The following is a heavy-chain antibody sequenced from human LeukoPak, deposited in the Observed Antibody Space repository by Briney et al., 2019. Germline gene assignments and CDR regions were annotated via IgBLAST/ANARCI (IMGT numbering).Heavy chain of an antibody. CDR1: EFTVSNNY. V-gene: IGHV3-53*01. J-gene: IGHJ5*02. CDR3: ARDPRWYDP. CDR2: IYSGGAT. Sequence: GGSLRPSCAVSEFTVSNNYMSWVRQAPGKGPEWVSLIYSGGATYYADSVRGRFTISRDNSKNTLYLQMNSPRVEDTAVYYCARDPRWYDPWGQGALVTVSS.